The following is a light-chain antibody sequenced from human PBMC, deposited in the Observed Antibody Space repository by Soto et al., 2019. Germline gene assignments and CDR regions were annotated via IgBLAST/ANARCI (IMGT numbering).Light chain of an antibody. V-gene: IGKV3-20*01. J-gene: IGKJ1*01. CDR3: QQHDSSPWM. CDR2: GAS. CDR1: QSVSNTY. Sequence: TQSPDTLSVSPGERATLCCRASQSVSNTYVXXYXXIXGXXXRXXXYGASNRATGIPDRFSGSGSGTDFTLTISRLEPEDFAVYYCQQHDSSPWMFGQGNKVDIK.